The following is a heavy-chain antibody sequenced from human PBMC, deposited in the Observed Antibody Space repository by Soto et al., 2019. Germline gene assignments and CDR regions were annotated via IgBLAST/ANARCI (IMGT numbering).Heavy chain of an antibody. CDR2: IKQDGSEK. J-gene: IGHJ6*03. Sequence: GGSLRLSCAASGFTFSSYWMSWVRQAPGKGLEWVANIKQDGSEKYYVDSVKGRFTISRDNAKNSLYLQMNSLRAEDTAVYYCAREKKTYDFWSGYLGYYYYMDVWGKGTTVTVSS. V-gene: IGHV3-7*01. CDR1: GFTFSSYW. CDR3: AREKKTYDFWSGYLGYYYYMDV. D-gene: IGHD3-3*01.